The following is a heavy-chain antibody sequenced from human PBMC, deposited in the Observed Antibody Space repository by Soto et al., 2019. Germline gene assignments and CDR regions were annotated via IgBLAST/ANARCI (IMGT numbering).Heavy chain of an antibody. CDR1: GYTFTSYG. Sequence: ASVKVSCKASGYTFTSYGISWVRQAPGQGLEWMGWISAYNGSTSYAQKFQGRVTMTRDTSTSTVYMELSSLRSEDTAVYYCARDCDILTGYFDYWGQGTLVTVSS. CDR3: ARDCDILTGYFDY. V-gene: IGHV1-18*01. J-gene: IGHJ4*02. D-gene: IGHD3-9*01. CDR2: ISAYNGST.